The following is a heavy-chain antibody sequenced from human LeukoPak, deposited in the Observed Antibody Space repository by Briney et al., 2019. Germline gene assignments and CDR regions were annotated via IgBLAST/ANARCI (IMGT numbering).Heavy chain of an antibody. Sequence: GGSLRLSCAASGFTFSSYAFHWVRQAPGKGLEWVAVISYDGSQYYYGDSVKGRFTISRDNSRNTLDLQLNSLTADDTAVYYCARDAYLRGVPDGFFDYWGQGALVAVSS. CDR2: ISYDGSQY. CDR1: GFTFSSYA. CDR3: ARDAYLRGVPDGFFDY. J-gene: IGHJ4*02. V-gene: IGHV3-30*04. D-gene: IGHD3-10*02.